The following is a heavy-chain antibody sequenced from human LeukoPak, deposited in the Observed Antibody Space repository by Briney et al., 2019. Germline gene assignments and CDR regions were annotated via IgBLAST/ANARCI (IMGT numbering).Heavy chain of an antibody. Sequence: PGGSLRLSCAASGFTFSSYAMSWVRQAPGKGLEWVSGISGSGRSTYYADSVKGRFTISRDNSKNTLYLHVNSLRAEDTAVYYCAKCNYYDSSAYPFDCWGQGTLVTVSS. J-gene: IGHJ4*02. D-gene: IGHD3-22*01. V-gene: IGHV3-23*01. CDR1: GFTFSSYA. CDR2: ISGSGRST. CDR3: AKCNYYDSSAYPFDC.